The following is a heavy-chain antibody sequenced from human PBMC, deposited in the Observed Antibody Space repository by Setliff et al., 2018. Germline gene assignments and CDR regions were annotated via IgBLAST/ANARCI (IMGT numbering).Heavy chain of an antibody. CDR2: IIPIFGTT. Sequence: ASVKVSCKASGGTFKNYGISWVRQAPGQGLEWMGGIIPIFGTTNYAQKFQGRATIITDESTSTAYMELSSLRSEDTTVYYCAREGVDSRSSTDYRYYMDVWGKGTTVTVSS. CDR3: AREGVDSRSSTDYRYYMDV. J-gene: IGHJ6*03. D-gene: IGHD6-6*01. CDR1: GGTFKNYG. V-gene: IGHV1-69*05.